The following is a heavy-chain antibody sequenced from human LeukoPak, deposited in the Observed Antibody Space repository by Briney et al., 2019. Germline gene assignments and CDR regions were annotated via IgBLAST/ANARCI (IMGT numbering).Heavy chain of an antibody. V-gene: IGHV3-11*01. Sequence: GGSLRLSCAASGFTFSDYYMSWIRQAPGKGLEWVSYISSSGSTIYYADSVKGRFTISRDNAKNSLYLQMNSLRAEDTAVYYCASQGSGSYQTPYYFDYWGQGTLVTVSS. J-gene: IGHJ4*02. D-gene: IGHD3-10*01. CDR3: ASQGSGSYQTPYYFDY. CDR2: ISSSGSTI. CDR1: GFTFSDYY.